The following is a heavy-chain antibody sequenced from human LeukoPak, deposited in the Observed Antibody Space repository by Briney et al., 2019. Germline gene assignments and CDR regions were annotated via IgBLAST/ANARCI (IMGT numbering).Heavy chain of an antibody. CDR2: INHSGST. CDR3: ATSPIVVVPADAYYFDY. Sequence: SETLSLTCAIYGGSFSGYYWSWIRQPPGKGLEWIGEINHSGSTNYNPSLKSRVTISVDTSKNQFSLKLSSVTAADTAVYYCATSPIVVVPADAYYFDYWGQGTLVTVSS. D-gene: IGHD2-2*01. V-gene: IGHV4-34*01. CDR1: GGSFSGYY. J-gene: IGHJ4*02.